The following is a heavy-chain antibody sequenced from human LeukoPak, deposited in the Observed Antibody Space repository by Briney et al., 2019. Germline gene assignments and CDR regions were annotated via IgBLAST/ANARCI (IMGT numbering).Heavy chain of an antibody. J-gene: IGHJ4*02. CDR1: GGSISSSSYY. V-gene: IGHV4-39*07. CDR3: ARDRRWGSMGAKFDY. Sequence: PSETLSLTCTVSGGSISSSSYYWGWIRQPPGKGLEWIGSIYYSGSTYYNPSLKSRVTISVDTSKNQFSLKLSSVTAADTAVYYCARDRRWGSMGAKFDYWGQGTLVTVSS. CDR2: IYYSGST. D-gene: IGHD3-16*01.